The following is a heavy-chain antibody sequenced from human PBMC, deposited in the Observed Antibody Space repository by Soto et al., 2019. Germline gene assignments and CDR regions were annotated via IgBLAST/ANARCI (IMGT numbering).Heavy chain of an antibody. J-gene: IGHJ4*02. D-gene: IGHD6-19*01. CDR3: ARAVRVAVAGTSYYFDY. CDR1: GYTFTSYD. V-gene: IGHV1-8*01. Sequence: GASVKVSCKASGYTFTSYDINWVRQATGQGLEWMGWMNPNSGNTGYAQKFQGRVTMTRNTSISTAYMELSSLRSEDTAVYFFARAVRVAVAGTSYYFDYWGQGTLVTVSS. CDR2: MNPNSGNT.